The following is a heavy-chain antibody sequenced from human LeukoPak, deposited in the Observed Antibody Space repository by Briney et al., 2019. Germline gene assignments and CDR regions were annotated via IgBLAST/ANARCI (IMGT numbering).Heavy chain of an antibody. D-gene: IGHD6-13*01. CDR2: IKQDGSEK. J-gene: IGHJ4*02. Sequence: GGSLRLSCAASGFTFSASWMTWVRQAPGKGLEWVANIKQDGSEKYYVGSVEGRFTISRDNAKNSLYLQMNSLRADDTAVYYCARDRYSSFWGQGTLVTVSS. CDR3: ARDRYSSF. CDR1: GFTFSASW. V-gene: IGHV3-7*01.